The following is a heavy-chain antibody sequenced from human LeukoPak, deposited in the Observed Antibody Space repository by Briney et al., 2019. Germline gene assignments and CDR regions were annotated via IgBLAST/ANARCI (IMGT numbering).Heavy chain of an antibody. V-gene: IGHV3-23*01. CDR3: AKVGYSYGIDY. CDR1: GFTFSSYA. CDR2: ISGSGGST. J-gene: IGHJ4*02. D-gene: IGHD5-18*01. Sequence: GRSLRLSCAASGFTFSSYAMSWVRQAPGKGLGWVSAISGSGGSTYYADSVKGRFTISRDNSKNTLYLQMNSLRAEDTAVYYCAKVGYSYGIDYWGQGTLVTVSS.